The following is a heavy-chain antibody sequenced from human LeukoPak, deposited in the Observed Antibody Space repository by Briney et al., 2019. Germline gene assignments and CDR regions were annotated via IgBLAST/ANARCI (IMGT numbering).Heavy chain of an antibody. CDR1: GYAFTRYY. CDR2: INPSGGST. Sequence: ASVKVSCKASGYAFTRYYMHWVRQAPGQGLEWMGIINPSGGSTNYAQKFQGRVTMTRDTSTSTVYMELSSLRSEDTAVFYCARDLFLLPLRGGSSGYYYGVAFDIWGQGTMVTVSS. CDR3: ARDLFLLPLRGGSSGYYYGVAFDI. J-gene: IGHJ3*02. D-gene: IGHD3-22*01. V-gene: IGHV1-46*01.